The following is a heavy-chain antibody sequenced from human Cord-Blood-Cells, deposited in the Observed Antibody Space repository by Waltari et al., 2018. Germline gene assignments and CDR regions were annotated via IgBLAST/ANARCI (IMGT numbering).Heavy chain of an antibody. D-gene: IGHD6-13*01. CDR1: GGSFSGYY. J-gene: IGHJ4*02. V-gene: IGHV4-34*01. CDR2: INHSGST. Sequence: QVQLQQWGAGLLKPSETLSLTCAVYGGSFSGYYWSWIRQPPGKGLEWIGEINHSGSTNYNPSLKSRVTISVDTSKNQFSLKPSSVTAADTAVYYCAREGGLAAAGTDYWGQGTLVTVSS. CDR3: AREGGLAAAGTDY.